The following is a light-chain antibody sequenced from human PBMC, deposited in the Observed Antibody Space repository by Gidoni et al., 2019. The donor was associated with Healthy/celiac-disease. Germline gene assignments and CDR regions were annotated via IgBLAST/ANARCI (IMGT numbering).Light chain of an antibody. J-gene: IGKJ3*01. Sequence: DIQLTQSPSFLSASVGDRVTSTCRASQGISSYLAWYQQKPGKAPKFLIYAASTLQSGVPSRFSGSGSGTEFTLTISSLQPEDFATYYCQQLNSYPPFTFGPGTKVEIK. CDR2: AAS. CDR3: QQLNSYPPFT. V-gene: IGKV1-9*01. CDR1: QGISSY.